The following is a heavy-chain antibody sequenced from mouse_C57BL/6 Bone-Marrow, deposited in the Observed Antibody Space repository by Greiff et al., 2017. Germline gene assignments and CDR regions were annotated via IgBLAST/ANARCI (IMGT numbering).Heavy chain of an antibody. Sequence: QVQLQQSGPGLVQPSQSLSITCTVSGFSLTSYGVHWVRQPQGKGLEWLGVIWSCGSTDYNAAFISRLSISKDNSKSQVFFKMNSLQADDTAIYYCAKKGSNDAMDYWGQGTSVTVSS. CDR2: IWSCGST. D-gene: IGHD2-5*01. V-gene: IGHV2-4*01. CDR1: GFSLTSYG. J-gene: IGHJ4*01. CDR3: AKKGSNDAMDY.